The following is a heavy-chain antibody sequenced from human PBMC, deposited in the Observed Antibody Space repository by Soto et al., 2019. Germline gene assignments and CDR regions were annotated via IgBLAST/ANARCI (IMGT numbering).Heavy chain of an antibody. J-gene: IGHJ6*03. Sequence: GGSLRLSCAASGFTFDDYAMHWVRQAPGKGLEWVSGISWNSGSIGYADSVKGRFTISRDNAKNSLYLQMNSLRAEDTALYYCAKDPYGSGYYMDVWGKGTTVTVSS. CDR3: AKDPYGSGYYMDV. V-gene: IGHV3-9*01. CDR1: GFTFDDYA. D-gene: IGHD3-10*01. CDR2: ISWNSGSI.